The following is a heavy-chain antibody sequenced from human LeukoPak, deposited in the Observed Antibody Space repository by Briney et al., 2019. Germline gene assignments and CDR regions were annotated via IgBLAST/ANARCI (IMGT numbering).Heavy chain of an antibody. CDR3: ARAYLWFGEQADY. Sequence: SETLSLTCAVYGGSFSGYYWSWIRQPPGKGLEWIGEINHSGSTNYNPSLKSRVTISVDTSKNQFSLKLSSVTAADTAVYYCARAYLWFGEQADYWGQGTLVTVSS. CDR2: INHSGST. CDR1: GGSFSGYY. V-gene: IGHV4-34*01. D-gene: IGHD3-10*01. J-gene: IGHJ4*02.